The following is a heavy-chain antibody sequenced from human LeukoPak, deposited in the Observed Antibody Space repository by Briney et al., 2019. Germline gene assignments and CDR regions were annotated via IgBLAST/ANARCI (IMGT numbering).Heavy chain of an antibody. CDR3: AMVATVGGLH. CDR1: GFTFSSYS. Sequence: GGSLRLSCAASGFTFSSYSMNWVRQAPGKGLEWVSYISSSSSTIYYADSVKGRFTISRDNAKNSLYLQMNSLRAEDTAVYYCAMVATVGGLHWGQGTLVTVSS. CDR2: ISSSSSTI. D-gene: IGHD5-12*01. J-gene: IGHJ4*02. V-gene: IGHV3-48*01.